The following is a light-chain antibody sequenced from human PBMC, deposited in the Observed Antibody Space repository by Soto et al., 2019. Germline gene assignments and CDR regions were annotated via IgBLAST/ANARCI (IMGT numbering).Light chain of an antibody. CDR1: KSVSND. Sequence: EIVMTQSPGTLSVSPGERATLSCRASKSVSNDLAWIQQKPGQPPRLLIYGASTRATGIPARFTGSGFGTDFTLIISSLQPEELAVSSCQQSNVGPRTFGQGTKV. J-gene: IGKJ1*01. V-gene: IGKV3-15*01. CDR2: GAS. CDR3: QQSNVGPRT.